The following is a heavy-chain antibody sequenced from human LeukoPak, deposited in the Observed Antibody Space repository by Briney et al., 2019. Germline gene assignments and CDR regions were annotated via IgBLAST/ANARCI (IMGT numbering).Heavy chain of an antibody. D-gene: IGHD3-22*01. CDR2: ISGSGGST. Sequence: GGSLRLSCAASGFTFSSYAMSWFGQAPGKGWDWVSAISGSGGSTYYADSVKGRFTISRDNSKNTLYLQMNSLRAEDTAVYYCAKGDHYYDSSGFDYWGQGTLVTVSS. CDR3: AKGDHYYDSSGFDY. V-gene: IGHV3-23*01. J-gene: IGHJ4*02. CDR1: GFTFSSYA.